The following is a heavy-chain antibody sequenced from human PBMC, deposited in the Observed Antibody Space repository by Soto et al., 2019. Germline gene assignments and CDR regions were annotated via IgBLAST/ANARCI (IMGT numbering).Heavy chain of an antibody. CDR1: GFTFDDYG. D-gene: IGHD3-10*01. CDR2: INWNGGST. CDR3: ARDIPYLQYGSGSYYFPNWFDP. J-gene: IGHJ5*02. V-gene: IGHV3-20*01. Sequence: GGSLRLSCAASGFTFDDYGMSWVRQAPGKGLEWVSGINWNGGSTGYADSVKGRFTISRDNAKNSLYLQMNSLRAEDTALYHCARDIPYLQYGSGSYYFPNWFDPWGQGTLVTVSS.